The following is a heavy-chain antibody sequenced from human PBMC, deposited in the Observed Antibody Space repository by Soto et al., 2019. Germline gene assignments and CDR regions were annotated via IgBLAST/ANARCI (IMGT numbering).Heavy chain of an antibody. J-gene: IGHJ6*03. D-gene: IGHD1-7*01. CDR3: AKDGISATDYYYYRDV. V-gene: IGHV3-9*01. Sequence: VQLVESGGGLVQPGRSLRLSCAASGFTFDDYAMHWVRQVPGKGLEWVSGISRKSGFIGYADSVRGRFTISRDNAKNTLYLQRNSLRPEDTALYYCAKDGISATDYYYYRDVWGKGTTVTVSS. CDR1: GFTFDDYA. CDR2: ISRKSGFI.